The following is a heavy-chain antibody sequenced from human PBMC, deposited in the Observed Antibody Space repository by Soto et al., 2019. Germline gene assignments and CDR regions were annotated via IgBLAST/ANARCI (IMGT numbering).Heavy chain of an antibody. V-gene: IGHV1-69*01. Sequence: VQLVQSGAEVKKPGSSVKVSCKASGGTFSNYPFIWVRQAPGQGLDWMGGIIPIVGTTDYRQRFQGRVTITADESTNAAYMELSSVRSDDTAVYYCARGLDCGGGCCSHFDYWCQGTLVTVSS. CDR3: ARGLDCGGGCCSHFDY. D-gene: IGHD2-21*02. J-gene: IGHJ4*02. CDR2: IIPIVGTT. CDR1: GGTFSNYP.